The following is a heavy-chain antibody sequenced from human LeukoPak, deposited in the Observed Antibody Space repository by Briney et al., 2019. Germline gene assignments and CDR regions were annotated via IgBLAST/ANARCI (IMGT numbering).Heavy chain of an antibody. V-gene: IGHV3-73*01. CDR2: IRSKANSYAT. D-gene: IGHD3-22*01. Sequence: PGGSLRLSWAASGFTFSGSAMHWVRQASGKGLEWVGRIRSKANSYATAYAASVKGRFTISRDDSKNTAYLQMNSLKTEDTAVYYCTRRDYYDSSGIGDYWGQGTLVTVSS. J-gene: IGHJ4*02. CDR1: GFTFSGSA. CDR3: TRRDYYDSSGIGDY.